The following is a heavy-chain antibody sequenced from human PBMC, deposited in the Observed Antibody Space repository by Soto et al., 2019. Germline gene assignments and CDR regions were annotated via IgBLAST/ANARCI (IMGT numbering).Heavy chain of an antibody. CDR2: IYPSDSDT. J-gene: IGHJ4*02. CDR3: ARPANTVEDHFDL. CDR1: GYTFTIYW. V-gene: IGHV5-51*01. D-gene: IGHD4-17*01. Sequence: PGESLKISCQGSGYTFTIYWIGWVRQMPGKGLEWMGIIYPSDSDTRYSPSFQGQVSISADQSIHTAYLQWDSLKASDISLYYCARPANTVEDHFDLWGQGTPVTVSS.